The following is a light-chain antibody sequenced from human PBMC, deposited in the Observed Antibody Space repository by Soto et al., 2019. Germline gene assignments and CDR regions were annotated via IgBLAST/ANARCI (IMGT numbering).Light chain of an antibody. Sequence: TLSVSPGERATLSCRASQSVSSNLAWYQQKPGQAPRLLIYGASTRATGIPARFSGSGSGTEFTLTISSLQSEDFAVYYCQQYNNWPTWTFGQGTKVDIK. CDR1: QSVSSN. J-gene: IGKJ1*01. V-gene: IGKV3-15*01. CDR2: GAS. CDR3: QQYNNWPTWT.